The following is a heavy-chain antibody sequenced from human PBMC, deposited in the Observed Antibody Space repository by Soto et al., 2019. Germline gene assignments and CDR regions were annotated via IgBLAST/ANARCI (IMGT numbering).Heavy chain of an antibody. CDR3: ARVAGQKNARFDT. J-gene: IGHJ4*02. D-gene: IGHD1-1*01. V-gene: IGHV1-2*02. CDR1: GYSFTKYH. Sequence: QVQLVQSGAEVKKPGASVKVSCKASGYSFTKYHMHWVRQAPGQGLEWMGWINPGSGVTNQAQKFQGRVTMTRDTSITTTYMELNSLTSDDTAVYDCARVAGQKNARFDTWGQGALVTVSS. CDR2: INPGSGVT.